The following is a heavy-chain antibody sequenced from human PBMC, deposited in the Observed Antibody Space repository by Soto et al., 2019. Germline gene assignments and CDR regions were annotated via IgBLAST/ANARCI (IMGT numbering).Heavy chain of an antibody. J-gene: IGHJ4*02. CDR1: GFTFSIYG. V-gene: IGHV3-30*18. CDR2: ISYDGSNK. D-gene: IGHD5-12*01. CDR3: AKDQGGGYGASGEL. Sequence: QVQLVESGGGVVQPGRSLRLSCAASGFTFSIYGMHWVRQAPGKGLEWVAVISYDGSNKYYADSVKGRFTISRDNSKNPLYLQMNSLRAEDTAVYYCAKDQGGGYGASGELWGQGTLVTVSS.